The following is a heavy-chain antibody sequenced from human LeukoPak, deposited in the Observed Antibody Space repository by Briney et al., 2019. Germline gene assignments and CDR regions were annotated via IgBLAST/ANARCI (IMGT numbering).Heavy chain of an antibody. D-gene: IGHD1-26*01. CDR3: AINTPDSGSYLAL. V-gene: IGHV4-38-2*02. Sequence: SETLSLTCTVSGYSITSAYYWGWIRQPPGKGLEWIGSFFLKGSTYYNPSLKSRVTISVDTSRNQFSLKLSSVTAADTAVYYCAINTPDSGSYLALWGQGTLVTVSS. CDR1: GYSITSAYY. CDR2: FFLKGST. J-gene: IGHJ4*02.